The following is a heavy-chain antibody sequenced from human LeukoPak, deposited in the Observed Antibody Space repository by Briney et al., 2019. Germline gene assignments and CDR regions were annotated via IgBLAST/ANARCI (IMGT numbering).Heavy chain of an antibody. V-gene: IGHV1-2*02. CDR1: GYTFTGYY. CDR2: INPNSGGT. D-gene: IGHD6-13*01. J-gene: IGHJ3*02. Sequence: ASVKVSCKASGYTFTGYYMHWVRQAPGQGLEWMGCINPNSGGTNYAQKFQGRVTMTRDTSISTAYMELSRLRSDDTAVYYCARKSSSWYKGDAFDIWGQGTMVTVSS. CDR3: ARKSSSWYKGDAFDI.